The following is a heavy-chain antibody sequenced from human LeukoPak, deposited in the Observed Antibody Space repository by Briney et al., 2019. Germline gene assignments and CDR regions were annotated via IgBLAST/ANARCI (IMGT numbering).Heavy chain of an antibody. CDR2: IYYSGST. D-gene: IGHD2-8*01. J-gene: IGHJ4*02. CDR1: GGSISSSNW. CDR3: ARGSLTEDY. V-gene: IGHV4-4*02. Sequence: PSGTLSLTCAVSGGSISSSNWWSWVRQPPGKGLEWIGSIYYSGSTYYNPSLKSRVTISVDTSKNQFSLKLSSVTAADTAVYYCARGSLTEDYWGQGTLVTVSS.